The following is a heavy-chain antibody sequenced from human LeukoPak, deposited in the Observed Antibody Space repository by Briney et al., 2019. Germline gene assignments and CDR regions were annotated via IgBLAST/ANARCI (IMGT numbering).Heavy chain of an antibody. Sequence: GGSLRLSCAASGFTFSSYGMHWVRQAPGKGLEWAAFIRYDGSNKYYADSVKGRFTISRDNSKNTLYLQMNSLRAEDTAVYYCSRQLRFLGYYFDYWGQGTLVTVSS. J-gene: IGHJ4*02. CDR1: GFTFSSYG. V-gene: IGHV3-30*02. CDR2: IRYDGSNK. D-gene: IGHD3-3*01. CDR3: SRQLRFLGYYFDY.